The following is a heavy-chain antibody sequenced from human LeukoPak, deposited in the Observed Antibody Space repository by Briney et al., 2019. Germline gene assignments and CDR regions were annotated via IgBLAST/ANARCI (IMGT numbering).Heavy chain of an antibody. CDR3: VKDVVVVPAAIIYDAFDI. J-gene: IGHJ3*02. D-gene: IGHD2-2*02. CDR2: ISSNGGST. CDR1: GFTFSSYA. Sequence: SGGSLRLSCSASGFTFSSYAMHWVRQAPGKGLEYVSAISSNGGSTYYADSVKGRFTISRDNSKNTLYLQMSSLRAEDTAVYYCVKDVVVVPAAIIYDAFDIWGQGTMVTDSS. V-gene: IGHV3-64D*06.